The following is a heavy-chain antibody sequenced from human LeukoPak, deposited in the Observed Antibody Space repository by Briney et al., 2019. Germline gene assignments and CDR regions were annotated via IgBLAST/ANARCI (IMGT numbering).Heavy chain of an antibody. Sequence: GGSLRLSCAASGFTFDDYAMHWVRQVPGKGLEWVSLITSDGSGTSYADSVKGRLTISRDNNKDSLYLQMNSLRPDDTALFYCAKDIGGHCSGVSCYIDHWGQGTLVTVSS. D-gene: IGHD2-15*01. CDR3: AKDIGGHCSGVSCYIDH. CDR2: ITSDGSGT. J-gene: IGHJ4*02. V-gene: IGHV3-43D*03. CDR1: GFTFDDYA.